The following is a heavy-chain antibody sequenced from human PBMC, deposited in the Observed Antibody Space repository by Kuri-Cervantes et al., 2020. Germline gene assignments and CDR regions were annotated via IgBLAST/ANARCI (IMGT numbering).Heavy chain of an antibody. Sequence: GESLKISCTGSGYSFTSYWIGWVRQMPGKGLEWMGIIYPGDSDTRYSPSFQGQVTISADKSISTAYLQWSSLTASDTAMYYCARRGYGDYIGSRSPVGEFDPWGQGNLVTLSS. V-gene: IGHV5-51*01. CDR3: ARRGYGDYIGSRSPVGEFDP. CDR2: IYPGDSDT. CDR1: GYSFTSYW. D-gene: IGHD4-17*01. J-gene: IGHJ5*02.